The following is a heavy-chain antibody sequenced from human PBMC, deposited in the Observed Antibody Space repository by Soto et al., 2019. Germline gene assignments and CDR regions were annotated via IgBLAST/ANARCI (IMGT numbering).Heavy chain of an antibody. CDR2: IWYDGSNK. Sequence: GGSLRLSCAASGVTFSSYGMHWVRQAPGKGLEWVAVIWYDGSNKYYADSVKGRFTISRDNSKNTLYLQMNSLRAEDTAVYYCARDEGYCSSTSCYLFDPWGQGTLVTVSS. D-gene: IGHD2-2*01. CDR1: GVTFSSYG. V-gene: IGHV3-33*01. J-gene: IGHJ5*02. CDR3: ARDEGYCSSTSCYLFDP.